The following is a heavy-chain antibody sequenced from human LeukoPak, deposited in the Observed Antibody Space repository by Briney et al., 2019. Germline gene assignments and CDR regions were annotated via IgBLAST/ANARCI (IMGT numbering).Heavy chain of an antibody. CDR2: IDWDDDK. CDR3: ARITPAGRQLDY. D-gene: IGHD6-13*01. CDR1: GFSLSTSGMC. J-gene: IGHJ4*02. Sequence: SGPALVKPTQTLTLTCTFSGFSLSTSGMCVSWIRQPPGKALEWLARIDWDDDKYYNTSLKTRLTISKDTSKNQVVLTMTNMDPVDTATYYCARITPAGRQLDYWGQGTLVTVSS. V-gene: IGHV2-70*11.